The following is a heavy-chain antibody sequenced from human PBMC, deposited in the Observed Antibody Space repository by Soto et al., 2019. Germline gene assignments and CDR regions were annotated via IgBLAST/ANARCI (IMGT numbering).Heavy chain of an antibody. V-gene: IGHV4-30-4*01. CDR2: IYYSGST. D-gene: IGHD2-21*02. J-gene: IGHJ4*02. Sequence: QVQLQESGPGLVKPSQTLSLTCTVSGGSISSGDYYWSWIRQPPGKGLEWIGYIYYSGSTYYNPSLNGRVTIPVDTSKQQFSLRLSSVTAADTAVYYCAISGGNSVYLAYWCQGTLVTVSS. CDR3: AISGGNSVYLAY. CDR1: GGSISSGDYY.